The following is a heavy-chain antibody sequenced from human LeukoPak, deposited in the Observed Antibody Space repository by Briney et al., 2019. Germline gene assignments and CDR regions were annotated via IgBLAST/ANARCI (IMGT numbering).Heavy chain of an antibody. CDR1: GYTLTSYD. CDR3: ARGGTPVGGYFQH. J-gene: IGHJ1*01. Sequence: WASVKVSCKASGYTLTSYDINWVRQAPGQGLEWMGGIIPIFGTANYAQKFQGRVTITTDESTSTAYMELSSLRSEDTAVYYCARGGTPVGGYFQHWGQGTLVTVSS. CDR2: IIPIFGTA. V-gene: IGHV1-69*05. D-gene: IGHD3-10*01.